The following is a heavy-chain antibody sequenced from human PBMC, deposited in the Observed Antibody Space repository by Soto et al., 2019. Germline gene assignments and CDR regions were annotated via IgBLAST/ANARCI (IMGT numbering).Heavy chain of an antibody. Sequence: SETLSLTCTVSGGSISSGGYYWSWIRQHPGKGLEWIGYIYYSGSTYYNPSLKSRVTISVDTSKNQFSLKLSSVTAADTAVYYCARASAAGFWFDPWGQGTLVTVSS. CDR3: ARASAAGFWFDP. CDR2: IYYSGST. V-gene: IGHV4-31*03. D-gene: IGHD6-13*01. J-gene: IGHJ5*02. CDR1: GGSISSGGYY.